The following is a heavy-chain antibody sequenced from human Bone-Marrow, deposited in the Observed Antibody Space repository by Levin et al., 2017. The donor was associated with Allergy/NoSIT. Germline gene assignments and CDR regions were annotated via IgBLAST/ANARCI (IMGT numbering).Heavy chain of an antibody. Sequence: GESLKISCAASGFIVSDNYMNWVRQAPGKGLEWVAVISGDGDTYYGDSVKDRCTISRDTSKNTVYLQMNHLRVEDTAVDYCTREAVVTALNHYHFFGMDVWGQGTTVTV. CDR2: ISGDGDT. D-gene: IGHD2-21*02. CDR1: GFIVSDNY. CDR3: TREAVVTALNHYHFFGMDV. J-gene: IGHJ6*02. V-gene: IGHV3-66*01.